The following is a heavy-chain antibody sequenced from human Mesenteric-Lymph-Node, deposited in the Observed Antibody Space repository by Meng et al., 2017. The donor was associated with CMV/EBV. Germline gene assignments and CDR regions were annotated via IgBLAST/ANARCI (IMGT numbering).Heavy chain of an antibody. J-gene: IGHJ4*02. CDR2: INSDGSST. V-gene: IGHV3-74*01. CDR1: GFTSSSYW. Sequence: GESLKISCAASGFTSSSYWMHWVRQAPGKGLVWVSRINSDGSSTSYADSVKGRFTISRDNAKNTLYLQMNSLRAEDTAVYYCARSKTTYDFWSGSSLYYFDYWGQGTLVTVSS. CDR3: ARSKTTYDFWSGSSLYYFDY. D-gene: IGHD3-3*01.